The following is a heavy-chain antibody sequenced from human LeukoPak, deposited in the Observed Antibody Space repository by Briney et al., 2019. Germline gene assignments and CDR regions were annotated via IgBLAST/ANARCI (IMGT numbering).Heavy chain of an antibody. CDR1: GYTFTGYY. Sequence: GASVKVSCKASGYTFTGYYMHWVRQAPGQGLEWMGWINPNSGGTNYAQKFQGRVTMTRDTSISTAYMELSRLRSDDTAVYYCARDTLLAYCGGDCYSDYWGQGTLVTVSS. V-gene: IGHV1-2*02. CDR2: INPNSGGT. D-gene: IGHD2-21*02. CDR3: ARDTLLAYCGGDCYSDY. J-gene: IGHJ4*02.